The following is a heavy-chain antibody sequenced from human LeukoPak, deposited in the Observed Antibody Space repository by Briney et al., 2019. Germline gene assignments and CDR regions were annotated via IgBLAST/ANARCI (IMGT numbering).Heavy chain of an antibody. CDR1: GFSFNKYG. CDR2: IRHDGNDI. V-gene: IGHV3-30*02. CDR3: VRDEIMGATKFDS. J-gene: IGHJ4*02. D-gene: IGHD1-26*01. Sequence: GGSLRLSCAASGFSFNKYGIHWVRQAPGKGLEWVAFIRHDGNDIYYANSVKGRFTISRDNSKNTLYLQMNSLRAEDTAVYYCVRDEIMGATKFDSWGQGTQVTVSS.